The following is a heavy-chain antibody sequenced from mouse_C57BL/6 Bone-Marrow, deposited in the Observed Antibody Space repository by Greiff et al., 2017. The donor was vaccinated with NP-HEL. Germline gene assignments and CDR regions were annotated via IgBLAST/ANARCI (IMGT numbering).Heavy chain of an antibody. CDR2: INPNNGGT. J-gene: IGHJ3*01. D-gene: IGHD3-1*01. CDR3: ASAGYFVAY. V-gene: IGHV1-22*01. Sequence: EVKLMESGPELVKPGASVKMSCKASGYTFTDYNMHWVKQSHGKSLEWIGYINPNNGGTSYTQKFKGKATLTVNKSSSTAYMELRSLTSEDSAVYYCASAGYFVAYWGQGTLVTVSA. CDR1: GYTFTDYN.